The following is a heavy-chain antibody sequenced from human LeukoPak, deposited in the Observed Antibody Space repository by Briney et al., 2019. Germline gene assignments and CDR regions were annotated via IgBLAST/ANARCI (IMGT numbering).Heavy chain of an antibody. CDR2: ISSSGSTI. J-gene: IGHJ4*02. CDR1: GFTFSDYY. CDR3: ARRMTADFWSGNTRGIDY. V-gene: IGHV3-11*01. D-gene: IGHD3-3*01. Sequence: PGGSLRLSCAASGFTFSDYYMSWIRQAPGKGLEWVSYISSSGSTIYYADSVKGRFTISRDNAKNSLYLQMNSLRAEDTAVYYCARRMTADFWSGNTRGIDYWGQGTLVTVSS.